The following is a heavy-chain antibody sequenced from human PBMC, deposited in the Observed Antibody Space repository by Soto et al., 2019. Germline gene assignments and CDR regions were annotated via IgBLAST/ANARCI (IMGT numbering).Heavy chain of an antibody. CDR2: IYYSGST. CDR3: ARSIAARRGYYFDY. J-gene: IGHJ4*02. D-gene: IGHD6-6*01. Sequence: SETLSLTCTVSGCSISSYYWSWIRQPPGKGLEWIGYIYYSGSTNYNPSLKSRVTISVDTSKNQFSLKLSSVTAADTAVYYCARSIAARRGYYFDYWGQGTLVTVSS. CDR1: GCSISSYY. V-gene: IGHV4-59*01.